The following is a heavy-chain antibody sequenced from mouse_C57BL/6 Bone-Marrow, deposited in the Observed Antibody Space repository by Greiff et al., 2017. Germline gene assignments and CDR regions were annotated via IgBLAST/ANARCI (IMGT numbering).Heavy chain of an antibody. Sequence: VQLQQPGAELVKPGASVKLSCKASGYTFTRYWMHWVQQRPGQGLEWIGMIHPNSGSTNYNEKFKSKATLTVDKSSSTAYMQLSSLTAEDSAVYYCAPFPFAYWGQGTLVTVSA. CDR2: IHPNSGST. J-gene: IGHJ3*01. CDR3: APFPFAY. CDR1: GYTFTRYW. V-gene: IGHV1-64*01.